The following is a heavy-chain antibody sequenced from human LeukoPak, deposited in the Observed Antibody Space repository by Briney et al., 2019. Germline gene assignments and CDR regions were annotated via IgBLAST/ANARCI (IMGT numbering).Heavy chain of an antibody. J-gene: IGHJ4*02. V-gene: IGHV4-39*07. Sequence: SETLSLTCTVSGGSISSSSYYWSWIRQPPGKGLEWIGEINHSGSTNYNPSLKSRVTISVDTSKNQFSLKLSSVTAADTAVYYCAREVPYYDFWSGYPVGYFDYWGQGTLVTVSS. CDR2: INHSGST. D-gene: IGHD3-3*01. CDR3: AREVPYYDFWSGYPVGYFDY. CDR1: GGSISSSSYY.